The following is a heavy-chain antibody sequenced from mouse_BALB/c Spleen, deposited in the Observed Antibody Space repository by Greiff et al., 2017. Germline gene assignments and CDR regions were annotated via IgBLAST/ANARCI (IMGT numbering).Heavy chain of an antibody. CDR3: ARRDYGNGGAMDY. J-gene: IGHJ4*01. Sequence: EVKLLESGPGLVKPSQSLSLTCTVTGYSITSDYAWNWIRQFPGNKLEWMGYISYSGSTSYNPSLKSRISITRDTSKNQFFLQLNSVTTEDTATYYCARRDYGNGGAMDYWGQGTSVTVSS. V-gene: IGHV3-2*02. CDR1: GYSITSDYA. D-gene: IGHD2-1*01. CDR2: ISYSGST.